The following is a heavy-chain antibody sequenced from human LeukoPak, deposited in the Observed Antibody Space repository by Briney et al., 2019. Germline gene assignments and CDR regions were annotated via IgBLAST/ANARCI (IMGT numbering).Heavy chain of an antibody. CDR2: FDPEDGET. V-gene: IGHV1-24*01. CDR3: ARVGGSRYYDSSGYVDY. D-gene: IGHD3-22*01. J-gene: IGHJ4*02. CDR1: GYTLTELS. Sequence: ASVKVSCKVSGYTLTELSMHWVRQAPGKGLEWMGGFDPEDGETIYAQKFQGRVTMTEDTSTDTAYMELNSLKTEDTAVYYCARVGGSRYYDSSGYVDYWGQGTLVTVSS.